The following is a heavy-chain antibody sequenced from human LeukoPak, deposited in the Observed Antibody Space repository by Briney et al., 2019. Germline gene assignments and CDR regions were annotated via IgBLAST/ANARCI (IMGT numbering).Heavy chain of an antibody. CDR2: ISGSGGST. Sequence: GGSLRLSCAASGFTFSSYAMSWVRQAPGKGLEWVSAISGSGGSTYYADSVKGRFTISRDNSKNTLYLQMNSLRAEDAAVYYCAKANHYYDSRGFDYWGQGTLVTVSS. J-gene: IGHJ4*02. V-gene: IGHV3-23*01. CDR3: AKANHYYDSRGFDY. D-gene: IGHD3-22*01. CDR1: GFTFSSYA.